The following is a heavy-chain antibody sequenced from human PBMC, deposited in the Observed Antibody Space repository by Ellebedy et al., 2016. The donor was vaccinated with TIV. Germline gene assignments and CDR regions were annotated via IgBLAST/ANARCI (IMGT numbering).Heavy chain of an antibody. D-gene: IGHD4-17*01. J-gene: IGHJ4*02. CDR1: RYTFTDYY. CDR2: IHPNRGDT. Sequence: AASVKVSCKASRYTFTDYYMHWVRQAPGQGLEWMGWIHPNRGDTKYAQKFQGRVTMTRDTSITTAYMELSRLRSDDTAVYYCTRIRFSAGAADFGYWGQGTLVTVSS. V-gene: IGHV1-2*02. CDR3: TRIRFSAGAADFGY.